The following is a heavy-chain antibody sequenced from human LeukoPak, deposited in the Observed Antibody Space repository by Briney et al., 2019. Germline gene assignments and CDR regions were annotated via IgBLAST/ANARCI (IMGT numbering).Heavy chain of an antibody. Sequence: PSETLSLTCAVYGGSFSGYYWSWIRQPPGKGLEWIGEINHSGSTNYNPSLKSRVTISVDTSKNHFSLKLRSVTAADTAVYYCARIFDFYYFDYWGQGTLVTVSS. V-gene: IGHV4-34*01. CDR3: ARIFDFYYFDY. D-gene: IGHD3-9*01. CDR1: GGSFSGYY. CDR2: INHSGST. J-gene: IGHJ4*02.